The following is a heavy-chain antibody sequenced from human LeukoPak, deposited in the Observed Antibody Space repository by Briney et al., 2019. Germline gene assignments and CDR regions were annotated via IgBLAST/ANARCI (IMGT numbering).Heavy chain of an antibody. CDR1: YY. V-gene: IGHV4-34*01. CDR2: INHSGST. Sequence: YYXSWIREPPGKGLEWIGEINHSGSTNYNPSLKSRVTISVDTSKNQFSLKLSSVTAADTAVYYCASSGRMTTVTTAFHYWGREPWSPSPQ. D-gene: IGHD4-17*01. CDR3: ASSGRMTTVTTAFHY. J-gene: IGHJ4*02.